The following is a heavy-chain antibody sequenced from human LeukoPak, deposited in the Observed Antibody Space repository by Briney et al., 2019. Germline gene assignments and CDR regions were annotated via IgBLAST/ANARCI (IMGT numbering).Heavy chain of an antibody. Sequence: GGSLRLSCAASGFTFSSYNMNWVRQAPGKGLEWVSSISSTSSNVYYADSLKGRFTISRDNAKQSLYLQMNSLRAEDTAVYYCARGYYDSSGPHNYYYYYMDVWGKGTTVTISS. CDR3: ARGYYDSSGPHNYYYYYMDV. CDR1: GFTFSSYN. D-gene: IGHD3-22*01. V-gene: IGHV3-21*01. CDR2: ISSTSSNV. J-gene: IGHJ6*03.